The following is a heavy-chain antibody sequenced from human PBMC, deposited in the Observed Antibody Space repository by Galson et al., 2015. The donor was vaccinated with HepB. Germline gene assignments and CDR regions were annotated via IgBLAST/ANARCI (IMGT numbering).Heavy chain of an antibody. CDR2: ISYDGSNK. V-gene: IGHV3-30*04. CDR1: GFTFSSYA. Sequence: SLRLSCAASGFTFSSYAMHWVRQAPGKGLEWVAVISYDGSNKYYADSVKGRFTISRDNSKNTLYLQMNSLRAEDTAVYYCARGAGKRGGYYFDYWGQGTLVTVSS. J-gene: IGHJ4*02. D-gene: IGHD3-16*01. CDR3: ARGAGKRGGYYFDY.